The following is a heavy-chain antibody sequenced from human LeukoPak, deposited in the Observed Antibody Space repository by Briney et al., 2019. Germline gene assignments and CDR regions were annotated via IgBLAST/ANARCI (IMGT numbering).Heavy chain of an antibody. D-gene: IGHD2-2*01. CDR3: ARGYCSSIGCATGWKFDY. J-gene: IGHJ4*02. CDR1: VFTFSSYG. V-gene: IGHV3-33*01. Sequence: GGSLRLSCAVSVFTFSSYGMHWVRQPPGMGPARVAVLCTAGSEKYHADSVKGRCTISRDNSKNTLYLQMNSLRAEDTAVYYCARGYCSSIGCATGWKFDYWGQGTLVTVSS. CDR2: LCTAGSEK.